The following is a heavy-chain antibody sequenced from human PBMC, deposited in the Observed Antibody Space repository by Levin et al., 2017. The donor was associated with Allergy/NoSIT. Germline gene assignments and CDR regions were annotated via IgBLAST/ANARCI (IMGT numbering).Heavy chain of an antibody. J-gene: IGHJ4*02. CDR3: ATELLTPNDY. V-gene: IGHV1-24*01. D-gene: IGHD2-21*01. Sequence: GESLKISCQVSGYTLTELSMHWVRQAPGKGLEWMGGFDPEDGETIYAQKFQGRVTMTEDTSTDTAYMELSSLRSEDTAVYYCATELLTPNDYWGQGTLVTVSS. CDR1: GYTLTELS. CDR2: FDPEDGET.